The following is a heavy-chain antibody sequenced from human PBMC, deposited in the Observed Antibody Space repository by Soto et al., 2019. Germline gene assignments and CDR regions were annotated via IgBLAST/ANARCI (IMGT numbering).Heavy chain of an antibody. V-gene: IGHV3-21*01. D-gene: IGHD4-17*01. Sequence: GGSLRLSCAASGFTFSSYSMNWVRQAPGKGLEWVSSISSSSSYIYYADSVKGRFTISRDNAKNSLYLQMNSLRAEDTAVYYCARVNVTTVTIYYYYYYGMDVWGQGTTVTVSS. J-gene: IGHJ6*02. CDR2: ISSSSSYI. CDR3: ARVNVTTVTIYYYYYYGMDV. CDR1: GFTFSSYS.